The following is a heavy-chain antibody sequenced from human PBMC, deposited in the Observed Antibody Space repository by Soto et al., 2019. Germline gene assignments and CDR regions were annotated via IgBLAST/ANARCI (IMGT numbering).Heavy chain of an antibody. J-gene: IGHJ6*02. D-gene: IGHD3-9*01. V-gene: IGHV4-34*01. CDR2: INHSGST. CDR3: ATPRYPRRRYYYYGMDV. Sequence: QVQLQQWGAGLLKPSETLSLTCAVYGGSFSGYYWSWIRQPPGKGLEWIGEINHSGSTNYNPSLKSRVTISVDTSKNQFSLKLSSVTAADTAVYYCATPRYPRRRYYYYGMDVWGQGTTVTVSS. CDR1: GGSFSGYY.